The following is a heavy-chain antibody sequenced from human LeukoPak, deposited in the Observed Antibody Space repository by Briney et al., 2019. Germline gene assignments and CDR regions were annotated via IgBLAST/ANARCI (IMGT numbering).Heavy chain of an antibody. V-gene: IGHV4-4*02. J-gene: IGHJ6*03. Sequence: SSGTLSLTCAVSGGSISSSNWWSWVRQPPGKGLEWIGEIHHSGSTNYNTSPKSRVTISVDKSKNQFSLKLSSVTAADTAVYYCARTTEGGYTYGYFYYYYMDVWGKGTTVTISS. CDR2: IHHSGST. CDR1: GGSISSSNW. D-gene: IGHD5-18*01. CDR3: ARTTEGGYTYGYFYYYYMDV.